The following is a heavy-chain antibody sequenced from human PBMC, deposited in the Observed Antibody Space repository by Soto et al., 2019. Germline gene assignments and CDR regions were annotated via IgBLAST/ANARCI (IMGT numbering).Heavy chain of an antibody. D-gene: IGHD3-10*01. CDR3: VRTSHYGSGTWNFDF. CDR2: TRNKANRYTT. CDR1: GFTLSDNY. V-gene: IGHV3-72*01. J-gene: IGHJ4*02. Sequence: PGGSLRLSCAGSGFTLSDNYMDWVRQAPGKGLEWVGRTRNKANRYTTEYAASVKGRFTVSRDESMNSLHLQMNSLKTEDTAGYYCVRTSHYGSGTWNFDFWGQGTVVTVSS.